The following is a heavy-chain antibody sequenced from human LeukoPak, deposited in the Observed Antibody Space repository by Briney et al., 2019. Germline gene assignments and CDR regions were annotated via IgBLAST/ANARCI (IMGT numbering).Heavy chain of an antibody. CDR3: ATRAYYYDSSGYYGY. CDR2: ISSDGNNK. D-gene: IGHD3-22*01. J-gene: IGHJ4*02. V-gene: IGHV3-30*03. CDR1: GFTFSTHG. Sequence: GRSLRLSCAISGFTFSTHGMHWIRQAPGKGLEWVAIISSDGNNKYYADSVKGRFTISRDNSKNTLYLQMNSLRAEDTAVYYCATRAYYYDSSGYYGYWGQGTLVTVSS.